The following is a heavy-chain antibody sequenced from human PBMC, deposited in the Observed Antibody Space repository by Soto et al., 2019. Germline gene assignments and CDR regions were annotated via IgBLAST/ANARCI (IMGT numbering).Heavy chain of an antibody. CDR3: ARDKITSSGAY. CDR1: GFTFSSYS. D-gene: IGHD3-16*01. J-gene: IGHJ4*02. CDR2: ISNSDSYI. Sequence: EVQLVESGGGLVKHGGSLRLSCAASGFTFSSYSMNWVRQAPGKGLEWVSSISNSDSYIYYADSVKGRFTISRDNAKNSLHLQMNSLRAEDTAVYYCARDKITSSGAYWGQGTLVTVSS. V-gene: IGHV3-21*01.